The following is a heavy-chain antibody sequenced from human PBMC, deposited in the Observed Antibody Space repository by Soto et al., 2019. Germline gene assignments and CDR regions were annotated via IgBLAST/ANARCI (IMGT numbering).Heavy chain of an antibody. V-gene: IGHV1-69*13. D-gene: IGHD3-10*01. CDR3: ARDLEFRDGNISHLDY. CDR1: GGTFRNHV. Sequence: ASVKVSCKASGGTFRNHVFNWVRQAPGQGLEWMGGIIPIIGTPNYAQKFQGRVTITADASTSTDYLEVSSLRSQDTAVYYCARDLEFRDGNISHLDYWGQGTLVTVSS. CDR2: IIPIIGTP. J-gene: IGHJ4*02.